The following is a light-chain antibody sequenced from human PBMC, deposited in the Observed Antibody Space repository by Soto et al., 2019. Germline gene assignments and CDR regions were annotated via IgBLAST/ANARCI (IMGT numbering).Light chain of an antibody. V-gene: IGKV1-39*01. CDR1: QSISSY. CDR2: AAS. J-gene: IGKJ1*01. CDR3: QHSSTTLPP. Sequence: GATQSISSYLNWYQQKPGKAPKLLIYAASSLQSGVPSRFSASGSGGVVTPTIPSFRSKYLVPYNSQHSSTTLPPCGQGTKVDIK.